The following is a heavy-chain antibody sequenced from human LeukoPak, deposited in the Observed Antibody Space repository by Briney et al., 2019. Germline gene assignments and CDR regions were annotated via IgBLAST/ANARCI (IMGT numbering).Heavy chain of an antibody. V-gene: IGHV3-48*04. CDR2: ISSSGSTI. Sequence: GGSLRLSCAASGFTFSSYSMNWVRQAPGKGLEWVSYISSSGSTIYCADSVKGRFTISRDNAKNSLYLQMNSLRAEDTAVYYCARVRGLRYFDWSLGYWGQGTLVTVSS. D-gene: IGHD3-9*01. CDR1: GFTFSSYS. J-gene: IGHJ4*02. CDR3: ARVRGLRYFDWSLGY.